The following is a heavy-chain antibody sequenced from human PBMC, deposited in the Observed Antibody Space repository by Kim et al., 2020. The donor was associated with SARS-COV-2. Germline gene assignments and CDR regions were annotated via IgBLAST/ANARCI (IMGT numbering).Heavy chain of an antibody. J-gene: IGHJ4*02. CDR1: GFTFSSYS. CDR2: ISSSSSNI. Sequence: GGSLRLSCAASGFTFSSYSMNWVRQAPGKGLEWVSFISSSSSNIYYADSVKGRFTISRDNAKNSLYLQMNSLRAEDTAVYYCARKYYGSGSPTISDYWGQGTLVTVSS. D-gene: IGHD3-10*01. V-gene: IGHV3-21*01. CDR3: ARKYYGSGSPTISDY.